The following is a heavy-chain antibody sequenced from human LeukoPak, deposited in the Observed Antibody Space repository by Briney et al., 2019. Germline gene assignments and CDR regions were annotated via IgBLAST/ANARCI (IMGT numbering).Heavy chain of an antibody. Sequence: PGRSLRLSCAASGFTFSSYAMHWVRQAPGKGLEWVAVISYDGSNKYYADSVKGRFTISRDNSKNTLYLQMNSLRAEDTAVYYCARVPHPRAMVRGVNITHYFDYWGQGTLVTVSS. CDR1: GFTFSSYA. CDR3: ARVPHPRAMVRGVNITHYFDY. D-gene: IGHD3-10*01. CDR2: ISYDGSNK. V-gene: IGHV3-30*04. J-gene: IGHJ4*02.